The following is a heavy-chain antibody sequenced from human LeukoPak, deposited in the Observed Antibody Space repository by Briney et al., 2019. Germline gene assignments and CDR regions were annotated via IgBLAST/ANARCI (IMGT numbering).Heavy chain of an antibody. D-gene: IGHD3-16*01. CDR3: ARGVWGDGLYWFDP. Sequence: ASVKVSCKASGYTFTSYDINWVRQAPGQGLEWMGWMNPNSGNTGYAQKFQGRVTMTRNTSISTAYMELSSLRSEDTAVYYCARGVWGDGLYWFDPWGQGTLVTVSS. CDR1: GYTFTSYD. V-gene: IGHV1-8*01. CDR2: MNPNSGNT. J-gene: IGHJ5*02.